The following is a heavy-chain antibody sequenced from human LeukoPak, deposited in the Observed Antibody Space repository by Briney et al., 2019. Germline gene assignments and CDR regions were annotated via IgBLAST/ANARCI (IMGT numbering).Heavy chain of an antibody. J-gene: IGHJ4*02. V-gene: IGHV2-70*11. CDR3: ARIPLYDSSGYYPY. D-gene: IGHD3-22*01. CDR1: GFSLSTSGMC. Sequence: SGPALVNPTQTLTLTCTFSGFSLSTSGMCVSWIRQPPGKALEWLARIDWDDDKYYSTSLKTRLTISKDTSKNQVVLTMTNMDPVDTATYYCARIPLYDSSGYYPYWGQGTLVTVSS. CDR2: IDWDDDK.